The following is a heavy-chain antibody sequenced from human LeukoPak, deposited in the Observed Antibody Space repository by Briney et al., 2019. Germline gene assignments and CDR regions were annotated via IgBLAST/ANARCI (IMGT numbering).Heavy chain of an antibody. CDR3: ARDGRCGGDCYAS. D-gene: IGHD2-21*02. CDR1: GVSCSSYT. J-gene: IGHJ4*02. V-gene: IGHV3-21*01. Sequence: GGSLRLSCAASGVSCSSYTMNWVRQAPQKGLERVSIISSSSSYIYYADSVKGRFTISRDNAKNALYLQMNSLRVEDTAVYYCARDGRCGGDCYASWGQGTLVTVSS. CDR2: ISSSSSYI.